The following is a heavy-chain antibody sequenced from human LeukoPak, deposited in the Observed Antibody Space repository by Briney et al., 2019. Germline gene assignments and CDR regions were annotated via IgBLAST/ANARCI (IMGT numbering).Heavy chain of an antibody. CDR1: GFTFSSYV. CDR2: IWYDGFNK. D-gene: IGHD7-27*01. Sequence: GRSLRLSCAASGFTFSSYVMHWVRQAPGKGLEWVAVIWYDGFNKYYADSVKGRFTISRDNSKNTLYLQMNSLRAEDTAVYYCARDLGNWGWSDFWGQGTLVTVSS. J-gene: IGHJ4*02. V-gene: IGHV3-33*01. CDR3: ARDLGNWGWSDF.